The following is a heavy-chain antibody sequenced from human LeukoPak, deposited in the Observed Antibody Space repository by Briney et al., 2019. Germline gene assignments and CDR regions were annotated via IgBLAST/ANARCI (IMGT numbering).Heavy chain of an antibody. V-gene: IGHV4-61*08. Sequence: SETLSLTCTVSGVSITSGAFYWSWIRQPPGKGLEWIGYIYYTGSTKYNPSLKSRVTMSLDTSKNQFSLKVRSVTAADTATYYCASRGMWDHGDYFDYWGQGTLFTVSS. D-gene: IGHD1-26*01. CDR3: ASRGMWDHGDYFDY. J-gene: IGHJ4*02. CDR2: IYYTGST. CDR1: GVSITSGAFY.